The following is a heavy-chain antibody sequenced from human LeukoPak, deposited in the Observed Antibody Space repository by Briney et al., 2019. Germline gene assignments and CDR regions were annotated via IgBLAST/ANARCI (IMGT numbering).Heavy chain of an antibody. J-gene: IGHJ4*02. CDR2: IYYSGST. D-gene: IGHD7-27*01. CDR3: ARATSWGYFDY. V-gene: IGHV4-39*07. CDR1: GGSISSNSYY. Sequence: SETLSLTCTVSGGSISSNSYYWGWIRQPPGKGLELIGIIYYSGSTYYNPSLKSRVTISVDTSKNQFSLKLSSVTAADTAVYYCARATSWGYFDYWGQGTLVTVSS.